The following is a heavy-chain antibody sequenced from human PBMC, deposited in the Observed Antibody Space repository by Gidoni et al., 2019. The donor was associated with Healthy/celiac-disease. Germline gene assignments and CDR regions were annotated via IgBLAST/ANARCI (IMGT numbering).Heavy chain of an antibody. J-gene: IGHJ6*02. V-gene: IGHV3-33*01. CDR1: GFTFSTYG. CDR3: ARDQVGYCTNGCNYGMDV. Sequence: QVQLVESGGGVVEPGRSLRLSCAASGFTFSTYGLHWVRQAPGKGLEWVAVIWYDGSNKYYVDSVKVRFTISRDNSKNTLYLQMNRLRAEDTAVYYCARDQVGYCTNGCNYGMDVWGQGTTVTVSS. CDR2: IWYDGSNK. D-gene: IGHD2-8*01.